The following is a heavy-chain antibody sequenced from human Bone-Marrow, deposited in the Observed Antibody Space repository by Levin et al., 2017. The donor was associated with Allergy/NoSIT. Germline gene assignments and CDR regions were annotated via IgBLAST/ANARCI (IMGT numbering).Heavy chain of an antibody. CDR2: TIPMFGMA. D-gene: IGHD3-10*01. CDR1: GATFSKYG. CDR3: ARDALGVETLDFDY. Sequence: GASVKVSCKAFGATFSKYGISWVRQAPGQGLEWVGGTIPMFGMANYAQKFEGRVTITADESMSTAYMELSGLRSEDTAVYYCARDALGVETLDFDYWGQGTLVTVSS. V-gene: IGHV1-69*13. J-gene: IGHJ4*02.